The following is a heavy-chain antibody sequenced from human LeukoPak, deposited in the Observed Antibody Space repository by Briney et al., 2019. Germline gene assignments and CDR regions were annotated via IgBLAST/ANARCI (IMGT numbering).Heavy chain of an antibody. CDR3: ARARVGNRMGWLKTPYNWFDP. CDR1: GDSISSSNW. D-gene: IGHD6-19*01. V-gene: IGHV4-4*02. J-gene: IGHJ5*02. Sequence: PSETLSLTCAVSGDSISSSNWWSWVRQPPGKGLEWIGEIYHSGSTNYNPSLKSRVTISVDKSKNQFSLKLSSVTAADTAVYYCARARVGNRMGWLKTPYNWFDPWGQGTLVTVSS. CDR2: IYHSGST.